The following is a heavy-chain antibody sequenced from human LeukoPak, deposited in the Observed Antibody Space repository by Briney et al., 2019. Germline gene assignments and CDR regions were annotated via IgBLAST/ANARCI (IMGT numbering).Heavy chain of an antibody. CDR3: ARPALVRGLTFDY. Sequence: ASVKVSCKASGYTFTGYYMHWVRQAPGQGLEWMGWINPNSGGTNYAQKLQGRVTMTTDTSTSTAYMELRSLRSDDTAVYYCARPALVRGLTFDYWGQGTLVTVSS. CDR2: INPNSGGT. V-gene: IGHV1-2*02. J-gene: IGHJ4*02. D-gene: IGHD3-10*01. CDR1: GYTFTGYY.